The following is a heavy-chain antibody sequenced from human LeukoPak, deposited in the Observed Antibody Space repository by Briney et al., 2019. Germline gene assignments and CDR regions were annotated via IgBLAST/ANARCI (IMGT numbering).Heavy chain of an antibody. D-gene: IGHD6-13*01. CDR3: ARVGYSSSWYYFDY. CDR1: GFTFSSYW. V-gene: IGHV3-7*01. CDR2: IKQDGSEK. J-gene: IGHJ4*02. Sequence: GGSLRLSCAASGFTFSSYWMSWVRQAPGKGLEWVANIKQDGSEKYYVDSVKGRFTISRDIAKNSLYLQMNSLRAEDTAVYYCARVGYSSSWYYFDYWGQGTLVTVSS.